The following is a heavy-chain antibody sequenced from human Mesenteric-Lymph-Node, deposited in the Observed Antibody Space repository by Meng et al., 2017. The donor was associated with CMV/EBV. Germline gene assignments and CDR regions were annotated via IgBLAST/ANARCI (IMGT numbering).Heavy chain of an antibody. CDR1: GVTFSSYA. CDR2: ISYDGSNK. Sequence: GESLKISCAASGVTFSSYAMHWVRQAPGKGLEWVAVISYDGSNKYYADSVKGRFTISRDNSKNTLYLQMNSLRAEDTAVYYCARDRYYDSSGYYSNWGQGTLVTVSS. J-gene: IGHJ4*02. CDR3: ARDRYYDSSGYYSN. V-gene: IGHV3-30-3*01. D-gene: IGHD3-22*01.